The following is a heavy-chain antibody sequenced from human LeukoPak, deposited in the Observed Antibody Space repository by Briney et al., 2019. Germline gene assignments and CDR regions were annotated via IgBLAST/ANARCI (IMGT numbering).Heavy chain of an antibody. CDR1: GFTFSSYG. Sequence: GGSLGLSCAASGFTFSSYGMSWVRQAPGKGLEWVSAISGSGGSTYYADSVKGRFTISRDNSKNTLYLQMNSLRAEDTAVYYCAKGVLGYCSGGSCYPFDYWGQGTLVTVSS. CDR3: AKGVLGYCSGGSCYPFDY. CDR2: ISGSGGST. V-gene: IGHV3-23*01. D-gene: IGHD2-15*01. J-gene: IGHJ4*02.